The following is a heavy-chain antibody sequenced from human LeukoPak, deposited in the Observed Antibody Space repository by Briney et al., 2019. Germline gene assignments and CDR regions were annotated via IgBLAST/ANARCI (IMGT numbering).Heavy chain of an antibody. Sequence: ASVKVSCKASGYTFTSYDINWVRQATGQGLEWMGWMNPNSGNTGYAQKFQGRVTITRNTSISTAYMELSSLRSEDTAVYYCAIGTVVTPSNYYYYYYMDVWGKGTTVTVSS. CDR3: AIGTVVTPSNYYYYYYMDV. V-gene: IGHV1-8*03. CDR1: GYTFTSYD. J-gene: IGHJ6*03. CDR2: MNPNSGNT. D-gene: IGHD4-23*01.